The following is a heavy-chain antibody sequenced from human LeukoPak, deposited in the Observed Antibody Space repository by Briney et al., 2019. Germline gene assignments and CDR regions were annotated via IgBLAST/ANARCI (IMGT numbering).Heavy chain of an antibody. CDR1: GASISSGAYY. J-gene: IGHJ4*02. CDR3: ASSPNQYFIDY. Sequence: SETLSPTCTVSGASISSGAYYWSWIRQHPGKGLESIGYIFYRGSTYYNPSLKSRLTISVDTSKNQFSLKLNSVTDADTAVYYCASSPNQYFIDYWGQGALVTVSS. CDR2: IFYRGST. D-gene: IGHD1-14*01. V-gene: IGHV4-31*03.